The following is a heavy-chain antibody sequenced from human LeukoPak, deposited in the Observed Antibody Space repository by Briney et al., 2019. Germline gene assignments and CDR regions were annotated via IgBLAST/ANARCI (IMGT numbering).Heavy chain of an antibody. CDR1: GGSISSYY. CDR2: IYYSGST. D-gene: IGHD6-19*01. V-gene: IGHV4-59*12. J-gene: IGHJ3*02. CDR3: ARDSSGWYPHDAFDI. Sequence: SETLSLTCTVSGGSISSYYWSWIRQPPGKGLEWIGYIYYSGSTNYNPSLKSRVTISVDTSKNQFSLKLSSVTAADTAVYYCARDSSGWYPHDAFDIWGQGTMVTVSS.